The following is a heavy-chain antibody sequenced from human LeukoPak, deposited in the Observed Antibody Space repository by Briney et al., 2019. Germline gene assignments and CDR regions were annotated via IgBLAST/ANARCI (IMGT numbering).Heavy chain of an antibody. V-gene: IGHV1-69*13. D-gene: IGHD3-3*01. CDR1: GGTFSSYA. CDR3: ARGGTTIFGDYYYYYGMDV. J-gene: IGHJ6*02. Sequence: SVKVSCKASGGTFSSYAISWVRQAPGQGLEWMGGIIPIFGTANYAQKFQGRVTITAGESTSTAYMELSSLRSEDTAVYYCARGGTTIFGDYYYYYGMDVWGQGTTVTVSS. CDR2: IIPIFGTA.